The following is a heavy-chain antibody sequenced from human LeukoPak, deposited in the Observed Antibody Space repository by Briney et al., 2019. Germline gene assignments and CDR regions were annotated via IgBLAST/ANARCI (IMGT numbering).Heavy chain of an antibody. D-gene: IGHD3-3*01. Sequence: ASVKVSCKASGYTFTSYYMHWVRQAPGQGLEWMGIINPSGGSTSYAQKFQGRVTMTRDTSKNQFSLKLSSVTAADTAVYYCARGRFLDPIGVYYYYGMDVWGQGTTVTVSS. J-gene: IGHJ6*02. CDR3: ARGRFLDPIGVYYYYGMDV. V-gene: IGHV1-46*01. CDR2: INPSGGST. CDR1: GYTFTSYY.